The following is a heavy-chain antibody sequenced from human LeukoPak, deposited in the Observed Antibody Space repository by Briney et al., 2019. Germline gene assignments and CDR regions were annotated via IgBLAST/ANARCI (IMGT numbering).Heavy chain of an antibody. Sequence: GGSLRLSCAASGFTFRSYAMSWVRQAPGKGLEWVSGISYSGRSTYYADSVKGRFTISRDNSKNTLYLQMNSLRAEDTAVYYCAKDRTKVATKNWYFDLWGRGTLVTVSS. CDR2: ISYSGRST. V-gene: IGHV3-23*01. J-gene: IGHJ2*01. CDR1: GFTFRSYA. CDR3: AKDRTKVATKNWYFDL. D-gene: IGHD5-12*01.